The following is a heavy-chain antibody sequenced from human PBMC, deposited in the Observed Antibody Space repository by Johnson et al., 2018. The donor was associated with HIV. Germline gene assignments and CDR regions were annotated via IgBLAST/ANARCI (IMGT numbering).Heavy chain of an antibody. CDR1: GFTFNTYG. D-gene: IGHD3-10*01. V-gene: IGHV3-33*01. Sequence: QVQLVESGGGVVQPGRSLRLSCAASGFTFNTYGMHWVRQAPGKGLEWVSVMWYDGSNKYYADSVKGRFTISRDNAKNSRYLQMNSLRAEDTAVYYCARAHYGSGSLDIWGPGTMVTVSS. CDR3: ARAHYGSGSLDI. J-gene: IGHJ3*02. CDR2: MWYDGSNK.